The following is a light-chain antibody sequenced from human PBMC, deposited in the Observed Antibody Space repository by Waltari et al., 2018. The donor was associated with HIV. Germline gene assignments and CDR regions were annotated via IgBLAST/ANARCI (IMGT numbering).Light chain of an antibody. J-gene: IGKJ2*01. CDR1: QSMSTW. CDR2: EAS. V-gene: IGKV1-5*03. CDR3: QQYNSYSDT. Sequence: DTQLTQSPSTLPASVGDTVTITCRASQSMSTWLAWYQQKPGKAPKLLIYEASNLENGVPSRFSGSGSGTEFTLTISSLQPDDFATYYCQQYNSYSDTFGQGTKLEI.